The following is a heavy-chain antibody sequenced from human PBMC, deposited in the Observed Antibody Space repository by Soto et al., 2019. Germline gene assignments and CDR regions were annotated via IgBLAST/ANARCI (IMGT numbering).Heavy chain of an antibody. CDR1: GGSISSGGYY. D-gene: IGHD3-16*01. CDR2: IYYSGST. V-gene: IGHV4-31*03. J-gene: IGHJ2*01. CDR3: ARWMQKGESPTSWYFDL. Sequence: QVQLQESGPGLVKPSQTLSLTCTVSGGSISSGGYYWSWIRQHPGKGLEWIGYIYYSGSTYYNPSLKRRVTISVDTSKNQFSLKLSSVTAADTAVYYCARWMQKGESPTSWYFDLWGRGTLVTVSS.